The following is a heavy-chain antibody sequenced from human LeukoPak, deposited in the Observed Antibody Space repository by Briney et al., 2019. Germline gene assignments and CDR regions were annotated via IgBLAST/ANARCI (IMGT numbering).Heavy chain of an antibody. Sequence: ASVKVSCKASGYTFTSYGISWVRQAPGQGLEWMGWISAYNGNTNYAQKFQGRVTMTGDTSISTAYMELSRLRSDDTAVYYCARAQTYYDFWSGSHDYWGQGTLVTVSS. CDR1: GYTFTSYG. CDR2: ISAYNGNT. CDR3: ARAQTYYDFWSGSHDY. J-gene: IGHJ4*02. V-gene: IGHV1-18*01. D-gene: IGHD3-3*01.